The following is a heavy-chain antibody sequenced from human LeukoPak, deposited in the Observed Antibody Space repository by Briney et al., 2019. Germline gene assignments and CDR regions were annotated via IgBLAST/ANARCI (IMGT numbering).Heavy chain of an antibody. CDR2: IYYSGST. CDR3: ARTGGSGWYMDFDY. D-gene: IGHD6-19*01. J-gene: IGHJ4*02. Sequence: SETLSLTCTVPGGSISSYYWSWIRQPPGKGLEWGWYIYYSGSTNYNPSIKSQVTISVETSKNQFSLKLSSVTAADTAVYYCARTGGSGWYMDFDYWGQGTLVTVSS. CDR1: GGSISSYY. V-gene: IGHV4-59*01.